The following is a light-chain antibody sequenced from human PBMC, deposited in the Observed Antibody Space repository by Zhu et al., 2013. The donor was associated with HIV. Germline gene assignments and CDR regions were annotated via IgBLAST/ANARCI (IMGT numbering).Light chain of an antibody. CDR3: AAWDDSLNGPV. Sequence: QSALTQPASVSGSPGQSITISCTGTSSDVGGYNYVSWYQQHPGKAPKLMIYEVSNRPSGVPDRFSGSKSGTSASLAIGGLQSEDEADYYCAAWDDSLNGPVFGGGTKLTVL. CDR1: SSDVGGYNY. J-gene: IGLJ3*02. CDR2: EVS. V-gene: IGLV2-14*01.